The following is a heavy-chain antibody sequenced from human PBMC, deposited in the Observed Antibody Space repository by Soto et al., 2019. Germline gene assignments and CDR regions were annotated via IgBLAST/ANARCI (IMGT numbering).Heavy chain of an antibody. Sequence: LSCAASGFTFSNAWMNWVRQAPGKGLEWVGRIKSKTDGGTTDYAAPVKGRFTISRDDSKNTLYLQMNSLKTEDTAVYYCTTDLSWGLPSFDYWGQGTLVTVSS. CDR2: IKSKTDGGTT. J-gene: IGHJ4*02. CDR1: GFTFSNAW. V-gene: IGHV3-15*07. CDR3: TTDLSWGLPSFDY. D-gene: IGHD7-27*01.